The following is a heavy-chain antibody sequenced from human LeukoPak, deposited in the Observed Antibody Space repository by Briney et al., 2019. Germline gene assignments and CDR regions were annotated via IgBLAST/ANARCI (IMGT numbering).Heavy chain of an antibody. J-gene: IGHJ4*02. V-gene: IGHV1-2*02. CDR1: GYTFTGYY. Sequence: ASVKVSCKASGYTFTGYYMHWVRQAPGQGLEWMGWINPNSGGTNYAQKFQGRVTMTRDTSISTAYMELSSLRSEDTAVYYCARAAYDFWSGYYLNYWGQGTLVTVSS. CDR2: INPNSGGT. D-gene: IGHD3-3*01. CDR3: ARAAYDFWSGYYLNY.